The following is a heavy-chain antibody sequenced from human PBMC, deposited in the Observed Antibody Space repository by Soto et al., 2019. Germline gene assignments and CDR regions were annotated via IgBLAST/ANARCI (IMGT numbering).Heavy chain of an antibody. CDR2: IYATGTT. CDR1: GASISGFY. Sequence: XGTLALTCTVSGASISGFYWSWIRKSAGKGLEWIGRIYATGTTDYNPSLKSRVMMSVDTSKKQFSLKLRSVTAADTAVYYCVRDGTKTLRDWFDPWGQGISVTVSS. V-gene: IGHV4-4*07. J-gene: IGHJ5*02. D-gene: IGHD1-1*01. CDR3: VRDGTKTLRDWFDP.